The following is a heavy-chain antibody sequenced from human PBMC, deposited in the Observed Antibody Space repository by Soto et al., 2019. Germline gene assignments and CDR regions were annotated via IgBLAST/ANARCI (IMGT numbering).Heavy chain of an antibody. CDR2: ISGSGGST. CDR3: ASRTSGWYSDY. CDR1: GFTFSSYA. D-gene: IGHD6-19*01. V-gene: IGHV3-23*01. J-gene: IGHJ4*02. Sequence: EVQLLESGGGLVQPGGSLRLSCTASGFTFSSYAMNWVRQAPGKGLEWVSVISGSGGSTYYADSVKGRFTISRDNSKNKLYLQMNSLRAEDTAVYYCASRTSGWYSDYWGQGTLVTVSS.